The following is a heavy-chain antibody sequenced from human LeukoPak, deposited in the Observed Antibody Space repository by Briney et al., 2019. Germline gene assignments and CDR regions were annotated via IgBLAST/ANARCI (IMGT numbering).Heavy chain of an antibody. CDR1: GFSLNTAAVA. CDR2: IYGDDER. D-gene: IGHD5-18*01. J-gene: IGHJ4*02. V-gene: IGHV2-5*02. Sequence: ESGPTLVKPTQTLTLTCTFSGFSLNTAAVAVDWIRQPPGEAPEWLAVIYGDDERRYSPSLKSRLTITKDTSKNQVILTLTNLDPVDTATYFCAHRRTQQPFLYWDPGTLVIVSS. CDR3: AHRRTQQPFLY.